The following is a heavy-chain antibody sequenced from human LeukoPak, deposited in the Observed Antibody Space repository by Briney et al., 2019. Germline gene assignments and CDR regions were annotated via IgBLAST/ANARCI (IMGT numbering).Heavy chain of an antibody. V-gene: IGHV3-21*01. D-gene: IGHD2-21*02. J-gene: IGHJ4*02. CDR3: ARVGVVTAIHGYFDY. Sequence: GGSLRLSCAASGFTFSSYSMNWVRQAPGKGLEWVSSISSSSSYIYYADSVKGRFTISRDNAKNSLYLQMNSLRAEDTAVYYCARVGVVTAIHGYFDYWGQGTLVTVSS. CDR2: ISSSSSYI. CDR1: GFTFSSYS.